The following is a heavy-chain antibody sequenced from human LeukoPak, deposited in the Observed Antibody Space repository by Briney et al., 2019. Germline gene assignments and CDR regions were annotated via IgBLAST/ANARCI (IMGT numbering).Heavy chain of an antibody. Sequence: PGGSLRLSCAASGFIFSDSAIHWVRQASGKGLEWVGRIRNKANTYATAYAASVNGRFTISRDNAKNSLYLQMNSLRAEDTAVYYCAKYSSGWSPFDYWGQGTLVTVSS. CDR2: IRNKANTYAT. V-gene: IGHV3-73*01. D-gene: IGHD6-19*01. CDR3: AKYSSGWSPFDY. CDR1: GFIFSDSA. J-gene: IGHJ4*02.